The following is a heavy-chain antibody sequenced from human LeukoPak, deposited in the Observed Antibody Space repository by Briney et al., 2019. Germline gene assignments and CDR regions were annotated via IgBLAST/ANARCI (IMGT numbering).Heavy chain of an antibody. CDR1: GYIFTDYY. V-gene: IGHV1-2*02. CDR3: AREPSGSWYFDL. Sequence: ASVKVSCEASGYIFTDYYMNWVRQAPGQGLEWMGWVNPNSGGTNYAQKFQGRVTMTRDTSISTAYMELSRLRSDDTAVYYCAREPSGSWYFDLWGRGTLVTVSS. J-gene: IGHJ2*01. CDR2: VNPNSGGT. D-gene: IGHD6-25*01.